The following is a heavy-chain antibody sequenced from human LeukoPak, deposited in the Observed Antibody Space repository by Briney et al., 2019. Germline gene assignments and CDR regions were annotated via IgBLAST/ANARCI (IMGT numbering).Heavy chain of an antibody. CDR1: GGSFSGYY. CDR3: ARGRVRRGWFDP. J-gene: IGHJ5*02. V-gene: IGHV4-34*01. Sequence: SETLSLTCAVYGGSFSGYYWSWIRQPPGKGLEWIGEINHSGSTNYNPSLKSRVTISVDTSKNQFSLKLSSVTAADTAVYYCARGRVRRGWFDPWGQGTLVTVSS. D-gene: IGHD2-8*01. CDR2: INHSGST.